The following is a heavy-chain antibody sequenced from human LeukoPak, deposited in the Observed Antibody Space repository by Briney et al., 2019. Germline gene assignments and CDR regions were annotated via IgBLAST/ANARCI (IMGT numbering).Heavy chain of an antibody. Sequence: PSETLSLTCAVYGGSFSGYYWSWIRQPPGKGLEWIGEINHSGSTNYNPSLKSRVTISVDTSKNQFSLKLSSVTAADTAVNYCARGRAITMVRGPFPFDYWGQGTLVTVSS. D-gene: IGHD3-10*01. CDR3: ARGRAITMVRGPFPFDY. CDR1: GGSFSGYY. CDR2: INHSGST. V-gene: IGHV4-34*01. J-gene: IGHJ4*02.